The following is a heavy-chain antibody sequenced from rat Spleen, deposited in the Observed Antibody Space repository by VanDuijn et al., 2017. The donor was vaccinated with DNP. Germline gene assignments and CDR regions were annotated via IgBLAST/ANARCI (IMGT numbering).Heavy chain of an antibody. D-gene: IGHD4-3*01. V-gene: IGHV1-57*01. CDR3: ARLDSGYWLAY. CDR1: GYTFTSYA. Sequence: QVQLQQSGAELAKPGSSVKISCKASGYTFTSYAVHWIKQTTGQALEWTGYVIPGSGSTTYNEKFKGKATLTVDKSSNTAYMQLNSLTPVDTAVYYCARLDSGYWLAYWGQGTSVTVSS. J-gene: IGHJ4*01. CDR2: VIPGSGST.